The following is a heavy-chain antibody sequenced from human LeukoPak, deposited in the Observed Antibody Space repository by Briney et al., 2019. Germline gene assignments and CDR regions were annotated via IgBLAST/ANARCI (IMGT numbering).Heavy chain of an antibody. CDR2: INPNSGGT. V-gene: IGHV1-2*02. CDR1: GYTFTGYY. CDR3: ARTTGSAWDAFDI. D-gene: IGHD3-10*01. Sequence: ASVKVSCKASGYTFTGYYMHWVRQAPGQGLEWMGWINPNSGGTNYALKFQGRVTMTRDTSISTAYMELSRLRSDDTAVYYCARTTGSAWDAFDIWGQGTMVTVSS. J-gene: IGHJ3*02.